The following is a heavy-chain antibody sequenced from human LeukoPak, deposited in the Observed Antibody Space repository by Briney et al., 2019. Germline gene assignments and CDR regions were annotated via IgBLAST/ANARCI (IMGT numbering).Heavy chain of an antibody. V-gene: IGHV3-23*01. CDR1: GFTFSSSA. Sequence: GGSLRLSCAASGFTFSSSAMSWVRQAPGKGLEWVSAISNNGGYTYYADSVQGRFTISRDNSKNTLYLQMNSLRAEDTAVYYCARDYSKDYGMDVWGQGTTVTVSS. J-gene: IGHJ6*02. CDR2: ISNNGGYT. D-gene: IGHD5-18*01. CDR3: ARDYSKDYGMDV.